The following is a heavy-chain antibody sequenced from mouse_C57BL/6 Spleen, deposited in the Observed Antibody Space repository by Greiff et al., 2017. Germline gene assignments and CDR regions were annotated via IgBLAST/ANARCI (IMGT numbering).Heavy chain of an antibody. CDR3: VRDGYYDAY. D-gene: IGHD2-3*01. J-gene: IGHJ3*01. Sequence: EVKLVESGGGLVQPKGSLKLSCAASGFSFNTYAMNWVRQAPGKGLEWVARIRSKSNNYATYYADSVKDRFTISRDDSESMLYLQMNNLKTEDTAMYYCVRDGYYDAYWGQGTLVTVSA. V-gene: IGHV10-1*01. CDR2: IRSKSNNYAT. CDR1: GFSFNTYA.